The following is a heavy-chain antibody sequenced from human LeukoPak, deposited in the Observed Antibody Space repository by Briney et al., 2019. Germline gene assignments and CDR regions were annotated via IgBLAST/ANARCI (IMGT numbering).Heavy chain of an antibody. V-gene: IGHV3-74*01. CDR3: LVRRIVNLDYFDY. D-gene: IGHD3-10*01. Sequence: GGSLRLSCAASGFTFSSYWMHWVRQAPGKGLVWVSRINSDGSSTSYADSVKGRFTISRDNAKNTLYLQMNSLRAEDTAVYYCLVRRIVNLDYFDYWGQGTLVTVSS. CDR1: GFTFSSYW. CDR2: INSDGSST. J-gene: IGHJ4*02.